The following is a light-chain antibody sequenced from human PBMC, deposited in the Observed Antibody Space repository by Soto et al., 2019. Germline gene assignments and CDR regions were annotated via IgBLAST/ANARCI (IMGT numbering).Light chain of an antibody. Sequence: EVVITQSPATLSLSPGERATLSCRASQRITTVAWYQQKPGQAPRLLIYGLSIRAPGVPARFSVSGSGTEFTLTISSLQSEDFAVYFCQQYYDWPTCGQGTRWIS. J-gene: IGKJ1*01. CDR3: QQYYDWPT. CDR1: QRITT. CDR2: GLS. V-gene: IGKV3-15*01.